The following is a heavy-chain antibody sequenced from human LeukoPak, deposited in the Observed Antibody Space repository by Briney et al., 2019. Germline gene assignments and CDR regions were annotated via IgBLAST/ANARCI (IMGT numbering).Heavy chain of an antibody. CDR1: GYTLTSYA. J-gene: IGHJ6*03. D-gene: IGHD2-21*01. Sequence: ASVKVSCKASGYTLTSYAMNWVRQAPGQGLEWMGWINTNTGNPTYAQGFTGRFVFSLDTSVSTAYLQISSLKAEDTAVYYCARVRHNYYYYYMDVWGKGTTVTISS. CDR2: INTNTGNP. V-gene: IGHV7-4-1*02. CDR3: ARVRHNYYYYYMDV.